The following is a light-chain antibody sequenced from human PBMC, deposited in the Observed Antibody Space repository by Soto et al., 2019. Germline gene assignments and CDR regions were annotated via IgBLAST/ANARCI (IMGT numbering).Light chain of an antibody. CDR1: QILLNITGETF. CDR2: EVS. CDR3: MQSTQLPPT. J-gene: IGKJ5*01. V-gene: IGKV2D-29*02. Sequence: DVVMTQTPLSLSASPGQPPPISSKSSQILLNITGETFLFWYLQKPGQSPQLLIYEVSTRVSGVPDRFSGSGSGTDFTLEISRVETDDVGIYYCMQSTQLPPTFGQGARLEI.